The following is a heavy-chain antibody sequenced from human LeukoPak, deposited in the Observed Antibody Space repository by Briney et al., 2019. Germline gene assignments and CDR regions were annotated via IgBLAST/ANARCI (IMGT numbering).Heavy chain of an antibody. CDR2: INSDGSST. J-gene: IGHJ4*02. CDR1: GFTFSNYW. Sequence: GGSLRLSCAASGFTFSNYWMNWVRQAPGKGLVWVSHINSDGSSTTYADSVKGRFTISRDNSKNTLYLQMNSLRAEDTAVYYCARDQLVAYFDYWGQGTLVTVSS. D-gene: IGHD2-15*01. V-gene: IGHV3-74*01. CDR3: ARDQLVAYFDY.